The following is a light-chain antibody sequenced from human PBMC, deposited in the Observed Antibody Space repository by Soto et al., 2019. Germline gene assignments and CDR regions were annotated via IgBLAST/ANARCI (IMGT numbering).Light chain of an antibody. J-gene: IGKJ4*01. CDR3: QQYYSYPPLT. CDR2: AAS. V-gene: IGKV1-9*01. CDR1: QGIANY. Sequence: DIQLTQSPSFLSASVGDGVTITCRASQGIANYFAWYQQKPGKAPKLLIYAASTLQSGVPSRFSGSGSGTDFTLTISSLQPEDFATYYCQQYYSYPPLTFGGGTKVDIK.